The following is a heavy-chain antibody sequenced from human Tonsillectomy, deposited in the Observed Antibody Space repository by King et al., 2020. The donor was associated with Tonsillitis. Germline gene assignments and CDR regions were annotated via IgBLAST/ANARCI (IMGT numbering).Heavy chain of an antibody. CDR3: ARISIVDYGRSWSRVLDY. CDR2: IFSNDEK. D-gene: IGHD3-22*01. V-gene: IGHV2-26*01. J-gene: IGHJ4*02. Sequence: VTLKESGPVVVKPTETLTLTCTVSGFSLDTARMGVSWIRQPPGKALEWLAHIFSNDEKSYSTSLKSSLTISKDTSKSQVVLTMTNMDPVDTATYYCARISIVDYGRSWSRVLDYWGQGTLVTVSS. CDR1: GFSLDTARMG.